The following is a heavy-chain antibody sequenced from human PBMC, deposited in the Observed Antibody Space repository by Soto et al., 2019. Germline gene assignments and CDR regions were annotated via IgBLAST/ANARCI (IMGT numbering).Heavy chain of an antibody. CDR3: AKKIGANYGSGSYSFDY. J-gene: IGHJ4*02. CDR2: ISISGGTT. Sequence: GGSLRLSCAASGFTFSSYAMSWVRQAPGKGLEWVSAISISGGTTYYADSVKGRFTVSRDNSKNTLYLQMNSLRAEDTAVYYCAKKIGANYGSGSYSFDYWGQGALVTVSS. V-gene: IGHV3-23*01. D-gene: IGHD3-10*01. CDR1: GFTFSSYA.